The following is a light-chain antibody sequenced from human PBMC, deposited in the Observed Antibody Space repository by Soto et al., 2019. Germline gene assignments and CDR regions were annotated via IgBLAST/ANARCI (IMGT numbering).Light chain of an antibody. CDR3: QQYDSPIWT. V-gene: IGKV3-20*01. CDR2: STS. J-gene: IGKJ1*01. Sequence: ENVLTQSPGTLSLSPGERATLSCRASQSVGSSYLAWYQQKPGQAPRLLIYSTSSRATDIPDRFSDSGSGTDFTFTISRLEPEDFAVYYCQQYDSPIWTFGQGTKVEIK. CDR1: QSVGSSY.